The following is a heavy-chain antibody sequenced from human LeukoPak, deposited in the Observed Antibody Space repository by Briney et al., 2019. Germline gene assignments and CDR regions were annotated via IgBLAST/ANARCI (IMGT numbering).Heavy chain of an antibody. D-gene: IGHD3-22*01. CDR2: ISGSGGNT. V-gene: IGHV3-23*01. J-gene: IGHJ4*02. CDR1: GFTFSTYA. Sequence: GGSLRLSCVGSGFTFSTYAMNWVRQAPGKGLEWVSSISGSGGNTYYPDSVKGRFTISRDNSKNTLYLQMNSLRAEDTAVYYCAKTYDSTAYYYYFDSWDQGTLVTVSS. CDR3: AKTYDSTAYYYYFDS.